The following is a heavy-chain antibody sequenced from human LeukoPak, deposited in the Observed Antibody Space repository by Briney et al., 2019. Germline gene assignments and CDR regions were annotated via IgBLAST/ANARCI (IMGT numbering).Heavy chain of an antibody. J-gene: IGHJ5*02. CDR1: GYTFTSYD. V-gene: IGHV1-8*01. CDR2: MNPNSGNT. Sequence: ASVNVSCKSSGYTFTSYDINWVRQATGQGLEWMGLMNPNSGNTGYAQKFQGRDTMTRNTSISTAYMELSSLRSEDTAVYYCARAAYGKNWFDPWGQGTLVTVSS. CDR3: ARAAYGKNWFDP. D-gene: IGHD2-2*01.